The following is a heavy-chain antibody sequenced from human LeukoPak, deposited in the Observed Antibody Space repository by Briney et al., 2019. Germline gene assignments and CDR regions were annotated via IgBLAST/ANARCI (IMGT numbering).Heavy chain of an antibody. CDR1: GFTFTPYT. V-gene: IGHV3-21*01. CDR3: ARDFPYCSGGSCSVY. J-gene: IGHJ4*02. CDR2: ISSSSSYI. D-gene: IGHD2-15*01. Sequence: GGPLRLSCAASGFTFTPYTMNWVRQAPGKGLEWVSSISSSSSYIYYADSVKGRFTIARDNAKNSLYLQMNSLRAEDTAVYYCARDFPYCSGGSCSVYWGQGTLVTVSS.